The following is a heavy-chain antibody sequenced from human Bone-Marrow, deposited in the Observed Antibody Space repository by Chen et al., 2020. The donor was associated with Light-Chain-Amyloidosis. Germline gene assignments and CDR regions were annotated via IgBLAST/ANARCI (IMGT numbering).Heavy chain of an antibody. D-gene: IGHD3-10*01. CDR3: ARKLGGPFWY. Sequence: QVQLQQWGAGLLKPSETLSLTCAVYGGSFSGYYWSWIRQPPGKGLEWIGEINHSGSTNYNPSLKSRVTIAVDTSKNRFSLKLSSVTAADTAVYYCARKLGGPFWYWGQGTLVTVSS. V-gene: IGHV4-34*01. CDR1: GGSFSGYY. J-gene: IGHJ4*02. CDR2: INHSGST.